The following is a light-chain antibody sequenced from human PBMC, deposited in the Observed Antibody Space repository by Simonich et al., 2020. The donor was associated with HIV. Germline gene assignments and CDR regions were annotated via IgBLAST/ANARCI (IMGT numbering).Light chain of an antibody. CDR3: QQYHSFPRT. V-gene: IGKV1-5*03. J-gene: IGKJ1*01. CDR1: QSISSW. Sequence: DIQMTQSPSTLSASVGDRVTITCRASQSISSWLAWYQQKPGKAPKLLSYKASNLESGVPSRFSGSGSGTEFTLTISSLQPDDFATYYCQQYHSFPRTFGQGTNVDIK. CDR2: KAS.